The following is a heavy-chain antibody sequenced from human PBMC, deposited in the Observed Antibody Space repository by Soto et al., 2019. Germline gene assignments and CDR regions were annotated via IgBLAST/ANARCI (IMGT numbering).Heavy chain of an antibody. Sequence: SETLSLTCTVSGGSISSSSYYWGWIRQPPGKGLEWIGSIYYSGSTYYNPSLKSRVTISVDTSKNQFSLKLSSVTAADTAVYYCARRMPGDYWGQGTLVT. CDR2: IYYSGST. V-gene: IGHV4-39*01. CDR3: ARRMPGDY. CDR1: GGSISSSSYY. D-gene: IGHD2-2*01. J-gene: IGHJ4*02.